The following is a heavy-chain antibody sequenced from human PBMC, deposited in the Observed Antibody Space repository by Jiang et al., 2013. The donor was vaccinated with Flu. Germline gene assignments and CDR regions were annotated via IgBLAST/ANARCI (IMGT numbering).Heavy chain of an antibody. CDR1: GGSISSGSYY. Sequence: SLTCTVSGGSISSGSYYWSWIRQPAGKGLEWIGRIYTSGSTNYNPSLKSRVTISVDTSKNQFSLKLSSVTAADTAVYYCARFPGVFGAFDIWGQGTMVTVSS. CDR2: IYTSGST. D-gene: IGHD7-27*01. CDR3: ARFPGVFGAFDI. V-gene: IGHV4-61*02. J-gene: IGHJ3*02.